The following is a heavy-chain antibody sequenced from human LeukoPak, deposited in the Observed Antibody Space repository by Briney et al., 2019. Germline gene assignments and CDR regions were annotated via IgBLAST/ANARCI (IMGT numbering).Heavy chain of an antibody. Sequence: SETLSLTCTVSGGSLSSRSYYWGLIRQPPGKGLEWIGSIYYSGSTYYNPSLKSRVTISIDTSKNQFSLKLSSVTTADTAVYYCARTTEGGYSYGYFYYYYMDVWGKGTTVTISS. CDR3: ARTTEGGYSYGYFYYYYMDV. CDR2: IYYSGST. V-gene: IGHV4-39*07. D-gene: IGHD5-18*01. CDR1: GGSLSSRSYY. J-gene: IGHJ6*03.